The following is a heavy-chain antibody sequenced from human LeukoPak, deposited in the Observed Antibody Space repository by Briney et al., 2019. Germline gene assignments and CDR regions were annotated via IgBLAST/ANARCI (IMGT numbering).Heavy chain of an antibody. J-gene: IGHJ4*02. D-gene: IGHD1-26*01. CDR3: ARRSGSYMVDFDY. V-gene: IGHV1-8*01. CDR2: MNPNSGNT. Sequence: ASVKVSCKASGYTFTSYDINWVRQATGQGLEWMGWMNPNSGNTGYAQKFHGRVTMTRNTSISTACMELSSLRSEDTAVYYCARRSGSYMVDFDYWGQGTQVTVSS. CDR1: GYTFTSYD.